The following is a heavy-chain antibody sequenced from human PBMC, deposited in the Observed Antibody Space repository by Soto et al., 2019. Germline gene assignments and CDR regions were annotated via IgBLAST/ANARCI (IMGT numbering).Heavy chain of an antibody. Sequence: PGGSLRLSFSASGFTFSNAWMSRVRQAPGKGLRWVARIKIKTYGGATDYAAPVKGRFTISRDDSKNTLYLQMNSLKTEDTAVYYCTTETFYSSSSGRDYWGQGTLVTVSS. CDR3: TTETFYSSSSGRDY. J-gene: IGHJ4*02. D-gene: IGHD6-6*01. CDR1: GFTFSNAW. V-gene: IGHV3-15*01. CDR2: IKIKTYGGAT.